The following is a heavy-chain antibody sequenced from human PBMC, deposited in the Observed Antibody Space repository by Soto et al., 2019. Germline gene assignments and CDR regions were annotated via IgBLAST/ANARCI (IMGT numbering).Heavy chain of an antibody. CDR1: GYTFTSYV. V-gene: IGHV1-18*01. J-gene: IGHJ6*02. CDR3: ARDSMVRGFITSETYYYYYYGMDV. Sequence: QVQLVQSGAEVKKPGASVKVSCKASGYTFTSYVISWVRQAPGQGLEWMGWISAYNGNTNYAQKLQGRVTMTTDTPTSPAYMELRSLRSDATAVYYCARDSMVRGFITSETYYYYYYGMDVWGQGTTVTVSS. D-gene: IGHD3-10*01. CDR2: ISAYNGNT.